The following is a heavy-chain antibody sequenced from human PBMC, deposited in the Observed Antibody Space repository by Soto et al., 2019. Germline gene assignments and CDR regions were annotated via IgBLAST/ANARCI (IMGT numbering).Heavy chain of an antibody. D-gene: IGHD2-15*01. CDR3: AKKLYSSYCSGGNCYAFDY. Sequence: EVQLLESGGGLVQPGGSLRLSCSASEFTFSSCAMSWVRPAPGKGLEWVSANNDGGGDTYYTNSVRGRFTISRDNSKNMLYLQMNSLRADDTAVYYCAKKLYSSYCSGGNCYAFDYGGQGTLVTVSS. CDR2: NNDGGGDT. J-gene: IGHJ4*02. CDR1: EFTFSSCA. V-gene: IGHV3-23*01.